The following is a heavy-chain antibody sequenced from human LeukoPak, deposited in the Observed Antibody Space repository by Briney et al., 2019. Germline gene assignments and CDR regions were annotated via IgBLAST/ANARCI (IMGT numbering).Heavy chain of an antibody. J-gene: IGHJ4*02. CDR3: VATVPAAATQYWDY. CDR2: ISYDGGDK. CDR1: GFTFSTYG. V-gene: IGHV3-30*03. D-gene: IGHD2-2*01. Sequence: GGSLRLPCAASGFTFSTYGMHWVRQAPGKGLEWVAVISYDGGDKYYADSVKGRFTISRDNSKNTLSLQMNSLRAEDTAVYYCVATVPAAATQYWDYWGQGTPVTVSS.